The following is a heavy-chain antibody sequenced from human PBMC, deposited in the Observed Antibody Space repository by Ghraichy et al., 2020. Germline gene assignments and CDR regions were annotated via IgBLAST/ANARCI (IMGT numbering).Heavy chain of an antibody. D-gene: IGHD3-3*01. V-gene: IGHV4-34*01. CDR1: GGPFSGYY. CDR3: ARGMQGYDC. Sequence: SETLSLTCAVYGGPFSGYYWSWIRQPPGKGLEWIGEINHSGSTNYNPSLKSRVTISVDTSKNQFSLKLSSVTAADTAVYYCARGMQGYDCWGQGTLVTVSS. J-gene: IGHJ4*02. CDR2: INHSGST.